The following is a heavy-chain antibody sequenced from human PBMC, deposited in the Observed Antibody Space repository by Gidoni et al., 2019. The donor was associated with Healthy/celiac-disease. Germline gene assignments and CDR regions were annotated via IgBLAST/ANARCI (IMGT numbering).Heavy chain of an antibody. CDR3: ARERNIVVVPAAISGMDV. V-gene: IGHV3-33*01. CDR2: IWYDGSNK. Sequence: QVQLVESGGGVVQPGKSLRLSCAASGFTFSSYGMHWVRQAPGKGLEWVAVIWYDGSNKYYADSVKGRFTISRDNSKNTLYLQMNSLRAEDTAVYYCARERNIVVVPAAISGMDVWGQGTTVTVSS. CDR1: GFTFSSYG. D-gene: IGHD2-2*01. J-gene: IGHJ6*02.